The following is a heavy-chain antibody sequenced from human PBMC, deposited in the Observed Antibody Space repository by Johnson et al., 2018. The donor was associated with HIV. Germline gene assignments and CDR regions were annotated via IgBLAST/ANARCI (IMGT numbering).Heavy chain of an antibody. D-gene: IGHD1-26*01. CDR1: GFTVSSNY. CDR3: ARLMYGGSSKSAAFDI. Sequence: VQLVESGGGVVQPGRSLRLSCAASGFTVSSNYMSWVRQATGKGLEWVSAIGTAGDTYYPGSVKGRFTISREKAKNSLYLQMNSLRAGDTAVYYCARLMYGGSSKSAAFDIWGQGTMVTVSS. J-gene: IGHJ3*02. V-gene: IGHV3-13*01. CDR2: IGTAGDT.